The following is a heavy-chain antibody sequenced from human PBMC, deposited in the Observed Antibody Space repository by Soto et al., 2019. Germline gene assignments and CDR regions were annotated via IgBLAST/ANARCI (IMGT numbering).Heavy chain of an antibody. Sequence: PGGSLRLSCEASGFVFTNFWMHWVRHVPVKGLVWVARIDTSGHSTNYAESVKGRFTISRDNAKNTVSLQMNSLRVEDTGVYYCAKDSWYFDLWSQGSQVTVSS. CDR3: AKDSWYFDL. CDR1: GFVFTNFW. CDR2: IDTSGHST. J-gene: IGHJ4*02. D-gene: IGHD6-13*01. V-gene: IGHV3-74*01.